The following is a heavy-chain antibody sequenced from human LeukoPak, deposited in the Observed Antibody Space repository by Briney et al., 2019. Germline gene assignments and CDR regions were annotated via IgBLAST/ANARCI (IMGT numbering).Heavy chain of an antibody. CDR2: IIPIFGTA. V-gene: IGHV1-69*06. CDR1: GGTFSSYA. Sequence: SVKVSCKASGGTFSSYAISWVRQAPGQGLEWMGGIIPIFGTANYAQKFQGRVTITADKSTSTAYMELSSLRSEDTAVYYCARVAAVAGTMVFDIWGQGTMVTVSS. D-gene: IGHD6-19*01. CDR3: ARVAAVAGTMVFDI. J-gene: IGHJ3*02.